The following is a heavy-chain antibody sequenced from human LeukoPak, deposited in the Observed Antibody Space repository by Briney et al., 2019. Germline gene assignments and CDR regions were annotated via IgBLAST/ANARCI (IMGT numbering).Heavy chain of an antibody. CDR3: AVRIPAATTLDY. D-gene: IGHD2-2*01. J-gene: IGHJ4*02. CDR2: ISAYNDNT. CDR1: GYTFTRYG. Sequence: ASVKVSCKASGYTFTRYGISWVRQGRGQGLEWMGWISAYNDNTNYAQKLQGRVTMTTDTSTSTAYMELRSLRSDDTAVYYCAVRIPAATTLDYWGQGTLVTVSS. V-gene: IGHV1-18*01.